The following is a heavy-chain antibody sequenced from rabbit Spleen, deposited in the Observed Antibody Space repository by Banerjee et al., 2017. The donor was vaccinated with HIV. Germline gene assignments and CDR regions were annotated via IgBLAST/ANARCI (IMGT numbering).Heavy chain of an antibody. CDR2: IYAGSSGTT. D-gene: IGHD4-2*01. CDR1: GFSFNSGYD. Sequence: QSLEESGGGLVKPGASLTLTCKVSGFSFNSGYDMCWVRQAPGKGLEWIACIYAGSSGTTYYASWAKGRFTISKTSSTTVTLQMTSLTAADTATYFCARNGAGSNFAFKLWGQGTLVTVS. J-gene: IGHJ4*01. V-gene: IGHV1S40*01. CDR3: ARNGAGSNFAFKL.